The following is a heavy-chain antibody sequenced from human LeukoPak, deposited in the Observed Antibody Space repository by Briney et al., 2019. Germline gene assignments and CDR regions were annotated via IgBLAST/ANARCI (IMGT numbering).Heavy chain of an antibody. CDR2: IKQDGSEK. V-gene: IGHV3-7*03. Sequence: GGSLRLSCAASGFSFSSYWMSWVRQAPGKGLEWVANIKQDGSEKYYVDSLKGRFTIARDNAKNSLYLQMNSLRAEDTAVYYCARDSAGVGIDYWGQGTLVTVPS. J-gene: IGHJ4*02. CDR3: ARDSAGVGIDY. D-gene: IGHD6-13*01. CDR1: GFSFSSYW.